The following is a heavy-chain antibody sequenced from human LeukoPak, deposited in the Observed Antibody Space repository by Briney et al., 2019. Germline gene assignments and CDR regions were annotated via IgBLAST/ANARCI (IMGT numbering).Heavy chain of an antibody. J-gene: IGHJ4*02. CDR1: GFXFSSYE. D-gene: IGHD6-13*01. V-gene: IGHV3-48*03. CDR3: ATTSIAAAVPGCFDY. Sequence: GGSLRLSCEASGFXFSSYEINWVRQAPGKGLEWVSYISSSGSTIYYADSVKGRFTISRDNAKNSLYLQMNSLRAEDTAVYYCATTSIAAAVPGCFDYWGQGTLVTVFS. CDR2: ISSSGSTI.